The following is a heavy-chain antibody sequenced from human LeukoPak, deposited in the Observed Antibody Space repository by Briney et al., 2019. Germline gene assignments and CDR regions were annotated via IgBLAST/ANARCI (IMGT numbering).Heavy chain of an antibody. CDR3: ARAKYGSCIDY. D-gene: IGHD1-26*01. CDR1: GFTVSSNY. V-gene: IGHV3-66*02. J-gene: IGHJ4*02. CDR2: IYSGGST. Sequence: TGGSLRLSCAASGFTVSSNYMSWVRQAPGKGLEWVSVIYSGGSTYYADSVKGRFTISRDNSKNTLYLQMNSLRAEGTAVYYCARAKYGSCIDYWGQGTLVTVSS.